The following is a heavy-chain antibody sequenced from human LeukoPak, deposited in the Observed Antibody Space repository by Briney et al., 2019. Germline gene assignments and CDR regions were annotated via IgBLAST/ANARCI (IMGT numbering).Heavy chain of an antibody. Sequence: SETLSLTCTVSGGSISSYYWSWIRQPPGKGLEWIGYIYHSGSTNYTPSLKSRVTISVDTSKNQFSLKLNSVTAADTAVYYCARATTYYGDYELYYWGQGTLVTVSS. CDR3: ARATTYYGDYELYY. CDR2: IYHSGST. V-gene: IGHV4-59*01. J-gene: IGHJ4*02. D-gene: IGHD4-17*01. CDR1: GGSISSYY.